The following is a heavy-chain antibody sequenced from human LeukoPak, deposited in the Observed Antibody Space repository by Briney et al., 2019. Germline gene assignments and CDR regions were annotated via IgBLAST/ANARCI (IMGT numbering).Heavy chain of an antibody. V-gene: IGHV1-8*01. CDR3: ASQRTSGSVYYYYYGMDV. J-gene: IGHJ6*02. CDR1: GYTFTSYD. D-gene: IGHD3-10*01. Sequence: ASVKVSCKASGYTFTSYDINWVRQATGQGLVWMGWMNPNSGNTGYAQKFQGRVTMTRNTSISTAYMELSSLRSEDTAVYYCASQRTSGSVYYYYYGMDVWGQGTTVTVSS. CDR2: MNPNSGNT.